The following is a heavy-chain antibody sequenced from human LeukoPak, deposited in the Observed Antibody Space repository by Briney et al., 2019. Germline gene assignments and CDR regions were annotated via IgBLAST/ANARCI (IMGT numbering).Heavy chain of an antibody. V-gene: IGHV3-9*01. J-gene: IGHJ3*02. CDR2: ISWNSGSI. D-gene: IGHD1-26*01. CDR3: AKVPSPGSYPGRSWFAFDI. Sequence: GGSLRLSCAASGFTFDDYAMHWVRQAPGKGLEWVSGISWNSGSIGYADSVKGRFTISRDNAKNSLYLQMNSLRAEDTALYYCAKVPSPGSYPGRSWFAFDIWGQGTMVTVSS. CDR1: GFTFDDYA.